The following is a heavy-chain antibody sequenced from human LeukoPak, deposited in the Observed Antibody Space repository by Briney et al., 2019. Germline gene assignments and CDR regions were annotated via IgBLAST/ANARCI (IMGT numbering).Heavy chain of an antibody. CDR2: INPDGSYT. J-gene: IGHJ4*02. V-gene: IGHV3-74*01. D-gene: IGHD6-13*01. CDR1: GFTLSAHW. Sequence: PGGSLRLSCAASGFTLSAHWMYWVRQDPGKGLVGVSRINPDGSYTSYADSVKGRFTISRDHAKNTLYLQMDSLRAEDTAVYYCVRDSSLLYWGQGALVIVSS. CDR3: VRDSSLLY.